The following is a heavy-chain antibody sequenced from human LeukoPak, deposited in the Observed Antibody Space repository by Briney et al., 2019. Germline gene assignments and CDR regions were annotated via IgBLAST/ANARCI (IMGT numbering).Heavy chain of an antibody. CDR2: ISSSSSYI. CDR1: GFTFSSYS. D-gene: IGHD3-10*01. V-gene: IGHV3-21*01. CDR3: ARDMHYYGSGSYRSGFDY. J-gene: IGHJ4*02. Sequence: GGSLRLSCAASGFTFSSYSMNWVRQAPGKGLEWVSSISSSSSYIYYADSVKGRFTISRDNAKNSLYLQMNSLRAEDTAVYYCARDMHYYGSGSYRSGFDYWGQGTLVTVSS.